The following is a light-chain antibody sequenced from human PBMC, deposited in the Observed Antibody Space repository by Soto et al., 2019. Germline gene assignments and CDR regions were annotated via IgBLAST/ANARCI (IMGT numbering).Light chain of an antibody. V-gene: IGLV2-14*01. Sequence: QSALTQPASVSGSPGQSITISCTGTSSDVGRYNFVSWYQQHPGKAHKLLIYEVSRRPSGISNRFSGSTSGNTASLTIAGLHGEDAGDYYGRSDASMTTRVFGSGTKLTVL. J-gene: IGLJ1*01. CDR2: EVS. CDR3: RSDASMTTRV. CDR1: SSDVGRYNF.